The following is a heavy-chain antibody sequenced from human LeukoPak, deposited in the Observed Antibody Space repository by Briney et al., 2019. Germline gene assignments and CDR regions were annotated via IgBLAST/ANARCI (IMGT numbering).Heavy chain of an antibody. J-gene: IGHJ6*03. V-gene: IGHV4-38-2*02. CDR3: ASLVRSYYNALMDV. D-gene: IGHD3-10*01. CDR2: IYQSGST. Sequence: PSETLSLTCTVSGYSIRNGYNWGRIRLVPGKGLEWLGSIYQSGSTYDNPSLKSRVTISVDTSKNQFSLKLSSVTAADTAVYYCASLVRSYYNALMDVWGKGTTVTISS. CDR1: GYSIRNGYN.